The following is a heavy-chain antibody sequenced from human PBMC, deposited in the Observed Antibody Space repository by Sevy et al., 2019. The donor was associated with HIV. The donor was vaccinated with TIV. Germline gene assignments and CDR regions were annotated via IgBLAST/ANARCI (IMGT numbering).Heavy chain of an antibody. CDR3: ARVNLGGIVVVPAAMDRENWFDP. J-gene: IGHJ5*02. CDR2: IYSGGST. V-gene: IGHV3-53*01. Sequence: GGSLRLSCAASGFTVSSNYMSWVRQAPGKGLEWVSVIYSGGSTYYADSVKGRFTISRDNSKNTLYLQMNSLRAEDTAVYYWARVNLGGIVVVPAAMDRENWFDPWGQGTLVTVSS. D-gene: IGHD2-2*01. CDR1: GFTVSSNY.